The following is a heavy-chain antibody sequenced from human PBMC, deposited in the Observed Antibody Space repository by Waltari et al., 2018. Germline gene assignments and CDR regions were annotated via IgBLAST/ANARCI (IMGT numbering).Heavy chain of an antibody. CDR1: GFTFSSYA. CDR2: ISYDGSNK. Sequence: GRSLRLSCAASGFTFSSYAMHWVRQAPGKGLEWVAVISYDGSNKYYADSVKGRFTISRDNSKNTLYLQMNSLRAEDTAVYYCAREEGPYYDSSGHYAGGAFDIWGQGTMVTVSS. CDR3: AREEGPYYDSSGHYAGGAFDI. V-gene: IGHV3-30-3*01. J-gene: IGHJ3*02. D-gene: IGHD3-22*01.